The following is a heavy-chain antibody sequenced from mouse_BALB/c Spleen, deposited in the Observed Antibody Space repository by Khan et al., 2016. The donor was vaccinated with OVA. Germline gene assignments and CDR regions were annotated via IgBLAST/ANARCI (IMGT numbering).Heavy chain of an antibody. D-gene: IGHD2-10*01. V-gene: IGHV2-6-1*01. CDR3: ARQPYYHYYIMDY. Sequence: QVQLKQSGPGLVAPSQSLSITCTISGFSLTDYGVHWVRQPPGKGLEWLVVIWSDGSTTYNSALKSRLSIIKDNSKSQIFLKMNSRQTDDTAMYYCARQPYYHYYIMDYWGQGTSVTVSS. CDR2: IWSDGST. J-gene: IGHJ4*01. CDR1: GFSLTDYG.